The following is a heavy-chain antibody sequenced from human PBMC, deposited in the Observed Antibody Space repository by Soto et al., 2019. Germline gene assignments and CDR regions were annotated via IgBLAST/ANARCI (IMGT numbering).Heavy chain of an antibody. CDR3: ARGYYYGSGSLAPLDY. D-gene: IGHD3-10*01. J-gene: IGHJ4*02. Sequence: EASVKVSCKASGGTFSSYAISWVRQAPGQGLEWMGGIIPIFGTANYAQKFQGRVTITADESTSTAYMELSSLRSEDTAVYYCARGYYYGSGSLAPLDYWGQGTLVTVSS. CDR1: GGTFSSYA. V-gene: IGHV1-69*13. CDR2: IIPIFGTA.